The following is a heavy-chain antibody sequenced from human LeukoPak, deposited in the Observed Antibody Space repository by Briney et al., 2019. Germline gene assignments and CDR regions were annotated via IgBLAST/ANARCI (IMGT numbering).Heavy chain of an antibody. J-gene: IGHJ4*02. Sequence: SETLSLTCTVSGGSISSSSYYWGWIRQPPGKGLEWIGSIYYSGSTYYNPSLKSRVTISVDTSKNQFSLKLSSVTAADTAVYYCARGGRYRDHWGQGTLVTVSS. CDR2: IYYSGST. V-gene: IGHV4-39*07. D-gene: IGHD3-16*02. CDR1: GGSISSSSYY. CDR3: ARGGRYRDH.